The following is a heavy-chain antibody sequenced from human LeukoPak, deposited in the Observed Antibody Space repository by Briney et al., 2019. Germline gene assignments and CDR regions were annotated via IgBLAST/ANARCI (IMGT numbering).Heavy chain of an antibody. J-gene: IGHJ4*02. Sequence: QPGGSLRLSCAASGFTFSSYWMSWVRQAPGKGLEWVANIKQDGSEKYYVDSVKGRFTISRDNAKNSLYLQMNSLRAEDTAVYYCARVPPNTVTTLQYFDYWGQGTLVTVSS. CDR1: GFTFSSYW. CDR3: ARVPPNTVTTLQYFDY. CDR2: IKQDGSEK. V-gene: IGHV3-7*01. D-gene: IGHD4-17*01.